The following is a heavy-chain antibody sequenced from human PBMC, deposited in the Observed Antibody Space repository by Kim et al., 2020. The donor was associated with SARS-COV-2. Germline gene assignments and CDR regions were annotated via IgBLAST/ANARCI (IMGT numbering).Heavy chain of an antibody. Sequence: ASVKVSCKVSGYTLTELSMHWVRQAPGKGLEWMGGFDPEDGETIYAQKFQGRVTMPEDTSTDTAYMELSSLRSEDTAVYYCATSEEAWGSYLDYWGQGTLVTVSS. V-gene: IGHV1-24*01. CDR2: FDPEDGET. J-gene: IGHJ4*02. CDR1: GYTLTELS. CDR3: ATSEEAWGSYLDY. D-gene: IGHD3-16*02.